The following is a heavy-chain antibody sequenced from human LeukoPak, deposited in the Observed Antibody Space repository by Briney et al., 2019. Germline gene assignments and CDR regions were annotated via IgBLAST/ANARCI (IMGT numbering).Heavy chain of an antibody. Sequence: PGGSLRLSCVASGFTFSSYAMSWVRQAPGKGLEWVSAISGSGGSTYYADSVKGRFTISRDNSKNTLFLKMNSLRAEDTAVYYCAKDDYGDDYYYGMDVWGQGTTVTVSS. CDR1: GFTFSSYA. V-gene: IGHV3-23*01. J-gene: IGHJ6*02. CDR2: ISGSGGST. D-gene: IGHD4-17*01. CDR3: AKDDYGDDYYYGMDV.